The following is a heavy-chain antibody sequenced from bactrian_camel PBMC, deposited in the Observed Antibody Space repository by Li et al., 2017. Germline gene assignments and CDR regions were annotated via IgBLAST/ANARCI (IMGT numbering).Heavy chain of an antibody. CDR1: GDTIGRYC. CDR2: IESDGST. Sequence: HVQLVESGGGSVQTGGSLRLSCVASGDTIGRYCMGWFRQIPDKEREGVAGIESDGSTSYADSVKRRFTVSKDDAGNFYLQMNSLKPEDTGEYSCGLRGSNVVALAATWEGMYHWGKGTQVTVS. V-gene: IGHV3S9*01. J-gene: IGHJ7*01. D-gene: IGHD2*01.